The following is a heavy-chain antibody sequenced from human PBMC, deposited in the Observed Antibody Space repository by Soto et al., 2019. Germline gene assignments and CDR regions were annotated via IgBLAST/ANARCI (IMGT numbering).Heavy chain of an antibody. CDR1: GFTFSWYW. V-gene: IGHV3-74*01. Sequence: GGSLRLSCAASGFTFSWYWMDRVRQAPGKGPVWVSRINSAGRSTSYADSVKGRFTISRDNAKNTLYLQMNSLSAEDTAVYYCESDRAVAAYFDYWGQGTLVTVSS. D-gene: IGHD6-19*01. CDR2: INSAGRST. J-gene: IGHJ4*02. CDR3: ESDRAVAAYFDY.